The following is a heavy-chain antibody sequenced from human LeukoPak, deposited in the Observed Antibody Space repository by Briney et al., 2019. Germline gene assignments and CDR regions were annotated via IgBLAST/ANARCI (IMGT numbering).Heavy chain of an antibody. CDR2: IYYSGST. CDR3: ARRANSGFDAFDI. Sequence: PSETLSLTCAVYGGSFSDYYWSWIRQPPGKGLEWIGYIYYSGSTNYNPSLKSRVTISVDTSKNQFSLKLSSVTAADTAVYYCARRANSGFDAFDIWGQGTMVTVSS. J-gene: IGHJ3*02. D-gene: IGHD3-22*01. CDR1: GGSFSDYY. V-gene: IGHV4-59*01.